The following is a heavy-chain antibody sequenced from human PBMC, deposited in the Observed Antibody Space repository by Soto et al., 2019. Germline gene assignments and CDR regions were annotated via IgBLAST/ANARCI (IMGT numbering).Heavy chain of an antibody. J-gene: IGHJ6*02. D-gene: IGHD3-10*01. CDR3: ARDPPYGSGASQNYVMDV. Sequence: GGSLRLSCAASGFTFSNYWMSWVRQAPGKGLEWVANIQQDGRAGWYVDSVKGRFTISRDNAKNSLYLQMNSLRVEDTAVYYCARDPPYGSGASQNYVMDVWGQGTTVTVSS. V-gene: IGHV3-7*04. CDR1: GFTFSNYW. CDR2: IQQDGRAG.